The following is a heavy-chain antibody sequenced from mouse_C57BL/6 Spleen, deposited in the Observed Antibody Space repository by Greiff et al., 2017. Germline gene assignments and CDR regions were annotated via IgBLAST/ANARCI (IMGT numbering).Heavy chain of an antibody. J-gene: IGHJ2*01. V-gene: IGHV1-82*01. CDR2: IYPGDGDT. D-gene: IGHD2-3*01. CDR3: ARKNLYAYFDY. CDR1: GYAFSSSW. Sequence: QVQLQQSGPELVKPGASVKISCKASGYAFSSSWMNWVKQRPGKGLEWIGRIYPGDGDTNYNGKFKGKATLTADKSSSTAYMQLSSLTSADSAVYFCARKNLYAYFDYWGQGTTLTVSS.